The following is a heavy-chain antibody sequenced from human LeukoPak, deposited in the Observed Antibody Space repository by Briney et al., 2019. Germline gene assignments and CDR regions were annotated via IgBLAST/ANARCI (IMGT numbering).Heavy chain of an antibody. J-gene: IGHJ5*01. CDR3: VKDPRDTYGTNWFVS. CDR1: GCSFGNYA. D-gene: IGHD2-21*01. V-gene: IGHV3-23*01. CDR2: ISGTGGAT. Sequence: GGSLRLSWVASGCSFGNYAMSWVRQAPGKGLQLVSQISGTGGATWYAGFARDRFTISRDNSKKTLYLQMSGLRVEDTAMYYCVKDPRDTYGTNWFVSWGQGTLLIVSS.